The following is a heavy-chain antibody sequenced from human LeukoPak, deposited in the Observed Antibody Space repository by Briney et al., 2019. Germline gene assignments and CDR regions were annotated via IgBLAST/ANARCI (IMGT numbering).Heavy chain of an antibody. J-gene: IGHJ6*03. CDR1: GYTFPIYW. V-gene: IGHV5-51*01. D-gene: IGHD3-16*02. Sequence: GESLKISCQGSGYTFPIYWIGWVRQTPGKGLEWMGIIYPSDSHTIYSPSFQGQVTVSPDKSISTAYLQWSSLKASDTAIYYCVRHYRPPQDSRAAKPTGYYYYYMDVWGTGTTVIVSS. CDR3: VRHYRPPQDSRAAKPTGYYYYYMDV. CDR2: IYPSDSHT.